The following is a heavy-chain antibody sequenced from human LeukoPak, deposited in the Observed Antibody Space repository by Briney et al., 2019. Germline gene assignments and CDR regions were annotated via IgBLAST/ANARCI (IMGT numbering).Heavy chain of an antibody. CDR2: INQSGVS. J-gene: IGHJ4*02. D-gene: IGHD3-10*01. CDR3: ARGGSGGFGELLFAY. V-gene: IGHV4-34*01. Sequence: SETLSLTCAVYGGSFSNYYWSWIRQPPGKGLEWIGEINQSGVSNYNPSLKSRVTISVDRSKNQFSLKLSSVTAADTAVYYCARGGSGGFGELLFAYWGQGTLVTVSS. CDR1: GGSFSNYY.